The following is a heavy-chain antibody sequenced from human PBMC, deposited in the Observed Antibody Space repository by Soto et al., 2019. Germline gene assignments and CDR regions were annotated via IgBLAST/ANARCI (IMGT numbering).Heavy chain of an antibody. Sequence: GGSLRLSCAASGFTFSAYAMTWVRQAPGKGLEWVSTIPSSSTTSYYADSVKGRFTISRDNSKKTLFLQMNSLRAEDTALYYCAKGVYDGLSGSYPTLRYMDFWGKGTTVTVSS. CDR1: GFTFSAYA. CDR2: IPSSSTTS. V-gene: IGHV3-23*01. CDR3: AKGVYDGLSGSYPTLRYMDF. D-gene: IGHD3-3*01. J-gene: IGHJ6*03.